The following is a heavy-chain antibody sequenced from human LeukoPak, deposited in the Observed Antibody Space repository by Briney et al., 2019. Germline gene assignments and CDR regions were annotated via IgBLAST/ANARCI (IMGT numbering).Heavy chain of an antibody. Sequence: SGTLSLTCAVSGGSISSSNWWSWVRPPPGRGLEWIGEIYHSGSTNYNPSLRSRVTISLDKSNNHFSLKLRSVTAADTAVCYCARALSSGSYVWFDSWGQGTLITVSS. CDR3: ARALSSGSYVWFDS. CDR2: IYHSGST. CDR1: GGSISSSNW. V-gene: IGHV4-4*02. J-gene: IGHJ5*01. D-gene: IGHD3-10*01.